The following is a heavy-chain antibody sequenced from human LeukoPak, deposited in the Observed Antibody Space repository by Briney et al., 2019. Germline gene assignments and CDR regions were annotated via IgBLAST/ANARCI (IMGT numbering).Heavy chain of an antibody. CDR3: ARRYFDY. Sequence: GGSLRLSCAASGFTFSSYAMSWVRQAPGKGLEWVANIRQDGSEKYYVDSVKGRFTISRDNAKNSLYLQMNSLRAEDTAVYYCARRYFDYWGQGTLVTVSS. CDR2: IRQDGSEK. V-gene: IGHV3-7*01. CDR1: GFTFSSYA. J-gene: IGHJ4*02.